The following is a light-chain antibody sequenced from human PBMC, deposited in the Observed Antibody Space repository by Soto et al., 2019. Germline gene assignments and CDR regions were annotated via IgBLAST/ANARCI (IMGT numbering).Light chain of an antibody. CDR2: AAS. V-gene: IGKV1-8*01. CDR1: QGISSY. J-gene: IGKJ2*01. Sequence: AIRMTQSPSSFSASTGDRVTITCRASQGISSYLAWYQQKPGKAPKLLIYAASTLQSGVPSRFSGSGSGTDFTLTISCLQSEDFATYYCQQRSNWPPNTFGQGTKLEMK. CDR3: QQRSNWPPNT.